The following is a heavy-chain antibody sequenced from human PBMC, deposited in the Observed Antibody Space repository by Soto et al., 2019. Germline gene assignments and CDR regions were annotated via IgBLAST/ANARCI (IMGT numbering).Heavy chain of an antibody. D-gene: IGHD3-10*01. CDR3: ARGGVVQGPNILDYYYGMDV. CDR1: GYTFTTYY. J-gene: IGHJ6*02. Sequence: GASVKVSCKSSGYTFTTYYLHWVRQAPGQGLEWMGIINPSGGSTSYAQKFQGRVTMTRDTSTSTVYMELSSLRSEDTAVYYCARGGVVQGPNILDYYYGMDVWGQGTTVTVSS. CDR2: INPSGGST. V-gene: IGHV1-46*03.